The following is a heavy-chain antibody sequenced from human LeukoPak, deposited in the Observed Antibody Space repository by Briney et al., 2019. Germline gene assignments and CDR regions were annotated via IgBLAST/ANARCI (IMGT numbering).Heavy chain of an antibody. CDR1: GGSISSYY. CDR2: VYYTGST. V-gene: IGHV4-59*12. J-gene: IGHJ4*02. D-gene: IGHD3-16*01. CDR3: ARLWRNY. Sequence: SETLSLTCTVSGGSISSYYWSWIRQPPGKGLEWIGCVYYTGSTNYNPSLKSRFTISVATPKNQFSLRLSSVTAADTAVYYCARLWRNYWGQGTLVTVSS.